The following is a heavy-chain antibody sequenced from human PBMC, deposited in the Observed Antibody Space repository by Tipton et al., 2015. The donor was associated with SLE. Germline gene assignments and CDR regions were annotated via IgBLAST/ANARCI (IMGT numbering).Heavy chain of an antibody. CDR2: IYYSGST. CDR1: GGSITSYY. J-gene: IGHJ6*03. Sequence: TLSLTCTVSGGSITSYYWSWIRQPPGKGLEWIGYIYYSGSTNYNPSLKSRVTISVDTSKNQVSLKLSSVTAADTAVYYCARDRGYFYFLDLWGKGTTVTVSS. CDR3: ARDRGYFYFLDL. D-gene: IGHD6-25*01. V-gene: IGHV4-59*01.